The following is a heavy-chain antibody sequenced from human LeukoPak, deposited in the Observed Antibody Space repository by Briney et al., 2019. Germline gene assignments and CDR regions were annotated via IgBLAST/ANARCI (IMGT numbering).Heavy chain of an antibody. Sequence: PSETLSLTCTVSGDSISSSIYYWGWIRQPPGKGLEWIGSIYYSGSTYYNPSLKSRVTISVDTSKNQFSLKLSSVTAADTAVYYCARSTVTTAGDWFDPWGQGTLVTVSS. D-gene: IGHD4-17*01. V-gene: IGHV4-39*01. CDR3: ARSTVTTAGDWFDP. CDR1: GDSISSSIYY. J-gene: IGHJ5*02. CDR2: IYYSGST.